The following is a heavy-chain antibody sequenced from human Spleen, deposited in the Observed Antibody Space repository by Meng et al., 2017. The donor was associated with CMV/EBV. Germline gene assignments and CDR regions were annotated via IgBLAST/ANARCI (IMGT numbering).Heavy chain of an antibody. CDR3: AREKGAYCGGDCYTYYFDY. V-gene: IGHV1-18*04. J-gene: IGHJ4*02. D-gene: IGHD2-21*01. CDR1: GYTSTDFY. CDR2: ISAYNGNT. Sequence: ASVKVSCKASGYTSTDFYIHWVRQAPGQGLEWMGWISAYNGNTNYAQNLHGRVTMTTDTSTSTAYMELRSLRSDDTAVYYCAREKGAYCGGDCYTYYFDYWGQGTLVTVSS.